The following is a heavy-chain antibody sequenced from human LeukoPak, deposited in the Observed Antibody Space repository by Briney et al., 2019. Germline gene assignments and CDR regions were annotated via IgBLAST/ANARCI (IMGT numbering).Heavy chain of an antibody. CDR3: ARAPVNSCRGAYCYPFDY. Sequence: GGSLRLSCAAFGFPLSSYAMSWVRQAPGKGLEWVSATSSSDAGTYHADSVRGRFTISRDNSKNTLYLQMNSLRVEDAAVYYCARAPVNSCRGAYCYPFDYWGQGTLVTVSS. V-gene: IGHV3-23*01. CDR1: GFPLSSYA. D-gene: IGHD2-21*01. J-gene: IGHJ4*02. CDR2: TSSSDAGT.